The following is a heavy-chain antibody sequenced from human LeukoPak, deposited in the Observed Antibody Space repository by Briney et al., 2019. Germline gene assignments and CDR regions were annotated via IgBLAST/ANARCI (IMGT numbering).Heavy chain of an antibody. V-gene: IGHV3-23*01. CDR2: VPGSGTDT. CDR3: AKTSCANSAYDSPFDY. J-gene: IGHJ4*02. Sequence: GSLRLSCAASGFTFSTYAMSWVRQAPGKGREWVSAVPGSGTDTYYADSVKGRFTISRDNSKNTLYLQMNSLRAEDTAIYYCAKTSCANSAYDSPFDYWGQGTLVTVSS. CDR1: GFTFSTYA. D-gene: IGHD5-12*01.